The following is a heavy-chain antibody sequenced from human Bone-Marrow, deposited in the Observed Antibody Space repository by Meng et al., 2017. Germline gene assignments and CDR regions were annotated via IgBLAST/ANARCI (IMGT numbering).Heavy chain of an antibody. J-gene: IGHJ4*02. V-gene: IGHV4-34*01. D-gene: IGHD6-19*01. CDR2: INHSGST. CDR3: ARGARVAGTNY. Sequence: QVQLQQGVAGLLQPQENPSFTCAVYGGSFSGYYWSWIRQPPGKGLEWIGEINHSGSTNYNPSLKSRVTISVDTSKTQFSLKLSSVTAADTAVYYCARGARVAGTNYWGQGTLVTVSS. CDR1: GGSFSGYY.